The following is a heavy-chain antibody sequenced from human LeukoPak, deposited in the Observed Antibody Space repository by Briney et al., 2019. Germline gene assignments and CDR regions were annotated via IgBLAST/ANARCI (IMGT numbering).Heavy chain of an antibody. Sequence: SETLSLTCAVYGGSFSGYYWSWIRQPPGKGLEWIGEINHSGSTNYNPSLKSRVTISVDTSKNQFSLKLSSVTAADTAVYYCARGRSYFDYWGQGTLVTVSP. CDR1: GGSFSGYY. CDR2: INHSGST. V-gene: IGHV4-34*01. J-gene: IGHJ4*02. CDR3: ARGRSYFDY.